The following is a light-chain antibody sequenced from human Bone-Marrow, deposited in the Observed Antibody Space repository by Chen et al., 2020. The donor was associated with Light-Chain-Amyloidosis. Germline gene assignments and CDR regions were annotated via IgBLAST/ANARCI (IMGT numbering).Light chain of an antibody. V-gene: IGKV1-39*01. Sequence: DIQMTQSPSSLSASVGDRVTLTCRASQSIRGYLNWSQQRPGKAPNLLIYGASSLQSGVPSRFSGSGSETHFTLTISGLQPEDSATYYCQQSYTSPPWTFGQGTKVEVK. CDR1: QSIRGY. CDR2: GAS. CDR3: QQSYTSPPWT. J-gene: IGKJ1*01.